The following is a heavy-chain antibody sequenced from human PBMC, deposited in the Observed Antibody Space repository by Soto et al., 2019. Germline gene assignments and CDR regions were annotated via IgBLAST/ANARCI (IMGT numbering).Heavy chain of an antibody. Sequence: SGTLSLTCTVSGCSISSYYWSWIRQPPGKGLEWIGYIYYSGSTNYNPSLKSRVTISVDTSKNQFSLKLSSVTAADTAVYYCARASYYYDSSGYPDYWGQGTLVTVSS. CDR1: GCSISSYY. CDR2: IYYSGST. CDR3: ARASYYYDSSGYPDY. V-gene: IGHV4-59*01. D-gene: IGHD3-22*01. J-gene: IGHJ4*02.